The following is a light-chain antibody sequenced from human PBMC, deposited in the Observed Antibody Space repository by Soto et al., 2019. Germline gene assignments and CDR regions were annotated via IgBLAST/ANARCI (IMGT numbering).Light chain of an antibody. CDR3: QQYGSSPEWT. CDR1: QSVSSSY. V-gene: IGKV3-20*01. CDR2: GAS. J-gene: IGKJ1*01. Sequence: EIVLTQSPGTLSLSPGERATLSCRASQSVSSSYLAWYQQKPGQAPRLLIYGASSRATGIPDRFSGSGSGTDCTLTISRLEPEDFAVYYCQQYGSSPEWTFGQGTKV.